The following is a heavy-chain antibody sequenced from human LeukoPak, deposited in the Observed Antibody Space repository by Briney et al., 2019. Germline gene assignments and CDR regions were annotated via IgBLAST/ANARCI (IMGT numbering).Heavy chain of an antibody. D-gene: IGHD3/OR15-3a*01. CDR2: IKQDGSEK. CDR1: GFTFSSYW. Sequence: GGSLRLSCAASGFTFSSYWMSWVRQAPGKGLEWVANIKQDGSEKNYVDSVKGRFTISRDNAKNSLYLQMSSLRAEDTAVYYCAGDAMGPGLAGYWGQGTLVTVSS. V-gene: IGHV3-7*03. CDR3: AGDAMGPGLAGY. J-gene: IGHJ4*02.